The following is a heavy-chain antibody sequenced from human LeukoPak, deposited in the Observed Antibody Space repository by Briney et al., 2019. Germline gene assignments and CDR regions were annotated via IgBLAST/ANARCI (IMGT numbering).Heavy chain of an antibody. J-gene: IGHJ5*02. CDR2: ISYDGSNK. Sequence: GGSLRLSCAASGFTFSSYAMHWVRQAPGKGLEWVAVISYDGSNKYYADSVKGRFTISRDNSKNTLYLQTNSLRAEDTAVYYCARDREVRGFDPWGQGTLVTVSS. CDR3: ARDREVRGFDP. CDR1: GFTFSSYA. V-gene: IGHV3-30*01. D-gene: IGHD3-10*01.